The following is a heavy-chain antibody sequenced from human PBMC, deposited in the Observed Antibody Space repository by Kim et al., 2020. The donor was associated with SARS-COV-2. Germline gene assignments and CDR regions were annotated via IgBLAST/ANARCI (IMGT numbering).Heavy chain of an antibody. CDR2: VYYKGNP. D-gene: IGHD5-18*01. CDR3: VRRGDTYSLDWYFDN. J-gene: IGHJ2*01. V-gene: IGHV4-39*01. CDR1: IGSGGAY. Sequence: IGSGGAYWGWLRQAPGTGLEWIGSVYYKGNPHYNPSFKSRVTMSMDASANRFSLSLSRMTAADTAVYHCVRRGDTYSLDWYFDNWGRGTL.